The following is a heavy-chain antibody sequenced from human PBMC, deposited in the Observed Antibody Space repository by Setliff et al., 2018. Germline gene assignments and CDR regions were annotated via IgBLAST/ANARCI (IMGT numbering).Heavy chain of an antibody. CDR1: GGSISSGGYY. D-gene: IGHD3-3*01. J-gene: IGHJ6*03. V-gene: IGHV4-31*03. CDR2: IYYSGST. Sequence: SETLSLTCTVSGGSISSGGYYWSWIRQHPGKGLEWIGYIYYSGSTYYNPSLKSRVTISVDTSKNQFSLKLSSVTAADTAVYYCARAIGPTSQLLLEWFPHYYYYYYMDVWGQGTTVTVSS. CDR3: ARAIGPTSQLLLEWFPHYYYYYYMDV.